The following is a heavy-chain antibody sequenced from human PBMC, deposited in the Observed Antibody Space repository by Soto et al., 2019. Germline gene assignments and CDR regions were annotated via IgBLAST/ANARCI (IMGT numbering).Heavy chain of an antibody. CDR2: AYYSGST. V-gene: IGHV4-59*01. Sequence: SETLSLTCTVSGGSISHYYWSWIRQSPGKGLEWIGYAYYSGSTDYNPSLKSRVTMSVDTSKNQVSLKLNSVTTVDTATYYCARMYVSSGYFFDYWGQGTLVTVSS. D-gene: IGHD3-22*01. CDR3: ARMYVSSGYFFDY. CDR1: GGSISHYY. J-gene: IGHJ4*02.